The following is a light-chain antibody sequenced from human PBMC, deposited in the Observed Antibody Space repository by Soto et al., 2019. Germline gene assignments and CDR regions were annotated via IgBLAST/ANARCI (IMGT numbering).Light chain of an antibody. CDR3: MSYAGGNRFV. CDR2: QVT. J-gene: IGLJ1*01. V-gene: IGLV2-8*01. Sequence: QSALTQPPSASGSPGQSVTISCAGTVNDVGGYNYVSWYQQHPGKVPQLMIYQVTKRPSGVPDPFSASKSDTTASLTISGLQAEDEGDYYCMSYAGGNRFVFGTGTKVTVL. CDR1: VNDVGGYNY.